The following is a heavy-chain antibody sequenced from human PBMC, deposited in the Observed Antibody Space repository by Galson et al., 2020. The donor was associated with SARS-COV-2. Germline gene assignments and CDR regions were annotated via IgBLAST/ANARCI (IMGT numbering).Heavy chain of an antibody. D-gene: IGHD5-12*01. CDR2: ISSNGGST. J-gene: IGHJ6*02. CDR1: GFTFSSYA. V-gene: IGHV3-64*02. CDR3: ARSDGYDLDYYYYGMDV. Sequence: QLGESLKISCAASGFTFSSYAMHWVRQAPGKGLEYVSAISSNGGSTYYADSVKGRFTISRDNSKNTLYLQMGSLRAEDMAVYYCARSDGYDLDYYYYGMDVGGQGTTVTVSS.